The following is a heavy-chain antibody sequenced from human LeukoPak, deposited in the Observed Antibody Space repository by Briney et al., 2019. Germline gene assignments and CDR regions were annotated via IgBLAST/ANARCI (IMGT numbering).Heavy chain of an antibody. V-gene: IGHV4-59*08. CDR3: ARGSAATRDF. CDR2: IHYSGST. D-gene: IGHD2-15*01. CDR1: GDSISSYY. Sequence: PSETLSLTCTVSGDSISSYYWSWIRQSPGNRLEWIGYIHYSGSTDYNPSLKSRVTISVDTSKNQFSLKLTSVTAADTAVYYCARGSAATRDFWGQGTLVTVSS. J-gene: IGHJ4*02.